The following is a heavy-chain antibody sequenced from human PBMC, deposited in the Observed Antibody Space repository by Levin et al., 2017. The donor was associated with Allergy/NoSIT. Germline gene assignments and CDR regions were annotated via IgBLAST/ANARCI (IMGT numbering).Heavy chain of an antibody. V-gene: IGHV4-39*07. D-gene: IGHD5-24*01. CDR1: GGSISSNRAY. CDR3: ARGTPDGYNWVY. CDR2: IYSSGST. Sequence: GSPRLSCSVSGGSISSNRAYWGWIRQPPGKGLEWIGSIYSSGSTYYNPSLKSRVTISVDTSTNQFSLKLTSVTAADTAVYFCARGTPDGYNWVYWGQGTLVTVSS. J-gene: IGHJ4*02.